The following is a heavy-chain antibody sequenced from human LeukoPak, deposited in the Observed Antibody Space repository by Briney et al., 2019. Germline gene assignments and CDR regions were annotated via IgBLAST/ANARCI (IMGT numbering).Heavy chain of an antibody. J-gene: IGHJ4*02. D-gene: IGHD4-17*01. V-gene: IGHV4-34*01. CDR1: GGSFSGYY. CDR3: ARLDTTVTTSNYFDY. Sequence: TLTLTXAVYGGSFSGYYWSWIRQPPGKGLEWIGEINHSGSTNYNPSLKSRVTISVDTSKNQFSLKLSSVTAADTAVYYCARLDTTVTTSNYFDYWGQGTLVTVSS. CDR2: INHSGST.